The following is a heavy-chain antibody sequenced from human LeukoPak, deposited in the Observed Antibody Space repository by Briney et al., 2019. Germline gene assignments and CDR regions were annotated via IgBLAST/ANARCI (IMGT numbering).Heavy chain of an antibody. Sequence: ASVKVSCKASGGTFSSYAISWVRQAPGQGLEWMGWISAYNGNTNYAQKLQGRVTMTTDTSTSTAYMELRSLRSDDTAVYYCARGQGIAVAGTADYWGQGTLVTVSS. D-gene: IGHD6-19*01. CDR2: ISAYNGNT. CDR3: ARGQGIAVAGTADY. J-gene: IGHJ4*02. V-gene: IGHV1-18*01. CDR1: GGTFSSYA.